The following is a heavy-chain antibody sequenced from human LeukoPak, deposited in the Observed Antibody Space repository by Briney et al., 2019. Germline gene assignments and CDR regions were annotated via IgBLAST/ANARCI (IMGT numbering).Heavy chain of an antibody. V-gene: IGHV1-2*02. J-gene: IGHJ4*02. CDR1: GYTFTGYY. D-gene: IGHD3-22*01. CDR3: ARHRDFDSTGYYYPLFDY. CDR2: INANHGGT. Sequence: GASVDVSRKASGYTFTGYYLHWVRQAPGQGLEWMGWINANHGGTNYAQQFQGRVTMTRDTSISTAYMELSRLRSDDAAVYYCARHRDFDSTGYYYPLFDYWGEGTVDPVSS.